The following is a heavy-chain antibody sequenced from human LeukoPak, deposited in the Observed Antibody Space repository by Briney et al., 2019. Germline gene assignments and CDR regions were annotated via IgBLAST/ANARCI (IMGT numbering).Heavy chain of an antibody. V-gene: IGHV1-46*01. CDR3: ARVHDSDWYFDY. CDR2: IKPSGGST. CDR1: GYSFTTYY. J-gene: IGHJ4*02. Sequence: EASVKVSCKASGYSFTTYYMHWVRQAPGQGLEWMGIIKPSGGSTSYAQEFQDRVTMTRDTSTSTVYMELSSLRSEDTAVYYCARVHDSDWYFDYWGQGTLVTVSS. D-gene: IGHD6-19*01.